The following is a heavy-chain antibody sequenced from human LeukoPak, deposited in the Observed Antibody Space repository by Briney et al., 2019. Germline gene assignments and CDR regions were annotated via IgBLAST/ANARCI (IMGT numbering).Heavy chain of an antibody. Sequence: SETLSLTCTVSGGSISSGSYYWSWIRQPAGKGLEWIGRIYTSGSTNYNPSLKSRVTISVDTSKNQFSLKLSSVTAADTAVYYCARDPYCSGGSCYSDWGQGTLVTVSS. V-gene: IGHV4-61*02. CDR2: IYTSGST. CDR3: ARDPYCSGGSCYSD. J-gene: IGHJ4*02. CDR1: GGSISSGSYY. D-gene: IGHD2-15*01.